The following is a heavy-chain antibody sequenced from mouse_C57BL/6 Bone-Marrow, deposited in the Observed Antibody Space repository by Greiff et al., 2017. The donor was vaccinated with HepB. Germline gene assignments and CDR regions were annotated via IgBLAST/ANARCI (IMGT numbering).Heavy chain of an antibody. D-gene: IGHD4-1*01. Sequence: EVQLQQSVAELVRPGASVKLSCTASGFNIKTTYMHWVKQRPEQGLEWIGRIDPANGNPKYAPKFQGKATITADTSSNTAYLQLSSLTSEDTAIYYCALTGTSAYWGQGTLVTVSA. CDR1: GFNIKTTY. J-gene: IGHJ3*01. CDR3: ALTGTSAY. V-gene: IGHV14-3*01. CDR2: IDPANGNP.